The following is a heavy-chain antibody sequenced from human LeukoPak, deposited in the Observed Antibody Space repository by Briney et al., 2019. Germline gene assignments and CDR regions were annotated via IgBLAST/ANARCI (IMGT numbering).Heavy chain of an antibody. V-gene: IGHV3-13*01. CDR1: GFTFSSYD. CDR3: ARGRIAAAGNRQTDV. J-gene: IGHJ6*02. Sequence: GGSLRLSCAASGFTFSSYDMHWVRQATGKGLGWVSAIATAGDTYYPDSVKGRFTISRENAKNSLYLQMNSLRSEDTAVYYCARGRIAAAGNRQTDVWGQGTTVTVSS. D-gene: IGHD6-13*01. CDR2: IATAGDT.